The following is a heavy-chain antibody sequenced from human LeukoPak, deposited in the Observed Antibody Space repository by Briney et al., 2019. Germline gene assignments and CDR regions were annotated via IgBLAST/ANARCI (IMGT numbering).Heavy chain of an antibody. CDR2: IYYSGST. CDR1: GGSISSGGYY. Sequence: SETLSLTCTVSGGSISSGGYYWSWIRQHPGKGLEWIGYIYYSGSTYYNPSLKSRVTISVDTSKNQFSLKLSSVTAADTAVYYCARLGSSQGGFDYWGQGTLVTVSS. V-gene: IGHV4-31*03. J-gene: IGHJ4*02. D-gene: IGHD6-6*01. CDR3: ARLGSSQGGFDY.